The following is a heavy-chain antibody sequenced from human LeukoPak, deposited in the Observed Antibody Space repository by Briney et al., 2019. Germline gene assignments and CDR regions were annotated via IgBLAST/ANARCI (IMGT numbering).Heavy chain of an antibody. CDR1: GGSFSGYY. CDR2: INHSGST. J-gene: IGHJ4*02. V-gene: IGHV4-34*01. CDR3: ARIGDTILGVVITYFDY. D-gene: IGHD3-3*01. Sequence: PSETLSLTCAVYGGSFSGYYWSWIRQPPGKGLEWIGEINHSGSTNYNPSLKSRVTITVDTSKNQFSLKLSSVTAADTAVYYCARIGDTILGVVITYFDYWGQGTLVTVSS.